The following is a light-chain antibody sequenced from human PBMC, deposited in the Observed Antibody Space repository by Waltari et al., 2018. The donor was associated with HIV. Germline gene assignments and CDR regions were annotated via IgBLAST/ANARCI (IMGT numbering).Light chain of an antibody. J-gene: IGLJ1*01. CDR1: SSDVGGYNY. Sequence: QSALTQPPSASGSPGQSVTISCTGTSSDVGGYNYVSWYQQHPGKAPKLMIYEVYKRPSGVPDRFSGSKSGNTASLTVSGLQADDEADYYCCSYAGSYSYVFGAGTRVIVL. V-gene: IGLV2-8*01. CDR3: CSYAGSYSYV. CDR2: EVY.